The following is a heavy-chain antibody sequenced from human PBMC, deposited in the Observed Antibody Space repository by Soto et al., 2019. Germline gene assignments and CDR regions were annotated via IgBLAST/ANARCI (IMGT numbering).Heavy chain of an antibody. J-gene: IGHJ2*01. CDR3: ARVFYGSGSYRFGL. V-gene: IGHV1-69*02. CDR1: GGTFSSYT. D-gene: IGHD3-10*01. CDR2: IIPILGIA. Sequence: QVQLVQSGAEVKKPGSSVKVSCKASGGTFSSYTISWVRQAPGQGLEWMGRIIPILGIANYAQKFQGRVTITADKSTSTAYMELSSLRSEDTAVYYCARVFYGSGSYRFGLWGRGTLVTVSS.